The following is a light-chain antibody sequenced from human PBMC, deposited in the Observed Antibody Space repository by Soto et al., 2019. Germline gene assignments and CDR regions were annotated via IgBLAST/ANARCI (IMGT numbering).Light chain of an antibody. CDR2: SAS. CDR3: HHFGSLPET. V-gene: IGKV3-20*01. J-gene: IGKJ1*01. Sequence: ILVTHSPGTLSLSHGEMATLSFRASQSVSSNLAWYQQKPGRAPRLLFYSASSRATGIPDRFSGSGSGTDFTLTISRLEPEDFAVYYCHHFGSLPETFGQGTKVDIK. CDR1: QSVSSN.